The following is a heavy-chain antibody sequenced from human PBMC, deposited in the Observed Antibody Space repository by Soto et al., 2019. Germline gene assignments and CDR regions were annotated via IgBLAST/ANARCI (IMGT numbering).Heavy chain of an antibody. V-gene: IGHV3-64D*06. CDR3: VENTYIHSLCFRDSLPFSLQEH. J-gene: IGHJ1*01. D-gene: IGHD2-15*01. CDR2: ISSCGAAT. Sequence: RGSLRVSCAASGFTFSRYAMLWVRQAPGKGLEFVSAISSCGAATYYADSVKGRFAISRDNSKNTLYLQMSSLRAEDTALYNCVENTYIHSLCFRDSLPFSLQEH. CDR1: GFTFSRYA.